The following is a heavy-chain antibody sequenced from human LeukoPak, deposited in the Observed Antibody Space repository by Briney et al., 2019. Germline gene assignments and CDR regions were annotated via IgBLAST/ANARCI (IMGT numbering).Heavy chain of an antibody. CDR2: ISSSSSYI. J-gene: IGHJ6*04. CDR3: ARGQGFYYYYGMDV. Sequence: GGSLRLSCAASGFTFSSYSMNWVRQAPGKGLEWVSSISSSSSYIYYADSVKGRFTISRDNAKNSLYLQMNSLRAEDTAVYYCARGQGFYYYYGMDVWGKGTTVTVSS. V-gene: IGHV3-21*01. CDR1: GFTFSSYS.